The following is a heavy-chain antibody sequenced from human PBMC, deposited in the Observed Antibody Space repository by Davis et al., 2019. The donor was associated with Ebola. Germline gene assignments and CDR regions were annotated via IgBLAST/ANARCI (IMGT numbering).Heavy chain of an antibody. CDR1: GFTVSDSY. CDR2: IYAGGST. D-gene: IGHD2/OR15-2a*01. V-gene: IGHV3-53*04. CDR3: ARVKLLSAAEMYFDS. J-gene: IGHJ4*02. Sequence: GGSLRLSCAASGFTVSDSYMSWVRQAPGKGQEWVSLIYAGGSTHYADSVKGRFTISRHNSKDTLYLQMSDLTTEDTAVYYCARVKLLSAAEMYFDSWGQGALVTVSS.